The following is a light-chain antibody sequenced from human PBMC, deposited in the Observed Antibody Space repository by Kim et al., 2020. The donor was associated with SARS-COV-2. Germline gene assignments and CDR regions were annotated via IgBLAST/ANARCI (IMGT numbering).Light chain of an antibody. CDR3: QKCDSAPWT. Sequence: SVGDRVTLTCRPSQDISNYLAWFQLKPGKAPKLLIYAASALQPGVPSRFSGSGSGTDFTLTVTSLQPEDVATYYCQKCDSAPWTFGQGTKVDIK. V-gene: IGKV1-27*01. CDR2: AAS. J-gene: IGKJ1*01. CDR1: QDISNY.